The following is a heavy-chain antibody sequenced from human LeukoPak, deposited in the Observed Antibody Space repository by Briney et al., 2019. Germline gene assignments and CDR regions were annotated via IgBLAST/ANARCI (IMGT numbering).Heavy chain of an antibody. CDR1: EYSFTSYW. Sequence: GESLKISCKGSEYSFTSYWIGWVRQMPGKGLEWMGIFYPGDSDTRYSPSFQGQVTISADKSISTAYLQWSSLKASDTAIYYCARLEEMGRITMGGWGQGTLVTVSS. V-gene: IGHV5-51*01. CDR2: FYPGDSDT. D-gene: IGHD5-24*01. CDR3: ARLEEMGRITMGG. J-gene: IGHJ4*02.